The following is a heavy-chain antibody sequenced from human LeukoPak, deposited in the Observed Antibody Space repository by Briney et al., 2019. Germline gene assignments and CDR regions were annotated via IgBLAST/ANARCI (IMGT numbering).Heavy chain of an antibody. Sequence: PSETLSLTCTVSGGSVSSSDYYWGWIRQPPGKGLEWIGSINYSGNTYYNPSLKNRVTISVDTSKNQFSLKLSSVTAADTAVYYCARGRVVVAAANEDNWFDPWGQGTLVTVSS. V-gene: IGHV4-39*01. CDR2: INYSGNT. D-gene: IGHD2-15*01. J-gene: IGHJ5*02. CDR1: GGSVSSSDYY. CDR3: ARGRVVVAAANEDNWFDP.